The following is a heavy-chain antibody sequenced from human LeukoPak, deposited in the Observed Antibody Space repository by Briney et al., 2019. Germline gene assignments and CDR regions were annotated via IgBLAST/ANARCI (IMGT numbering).Heavy chain of an antibody. CDR1: GGSFSDYF. CDR3: ARGEDGTGDYRPTYFDS. CDR2: INHGGGT. D-gene: IGHD4-17*01. Sequence: SETLSLTCAVYGGSFSDYFWNWIRQPPCKGLEWIGEINHGGGTRYNPSLKSRATISVDTSKKQFSLNLTSVTAADTAVYYCARGEDGTGDYRPTYFDSWGQGTLVTVSS. J-gene: IGHJ4*02. V-gene: IGHV4-34*01.